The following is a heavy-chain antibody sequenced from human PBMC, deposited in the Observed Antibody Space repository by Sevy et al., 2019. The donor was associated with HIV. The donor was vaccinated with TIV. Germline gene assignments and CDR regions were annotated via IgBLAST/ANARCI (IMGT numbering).Heavy chain of an antibody. CDR3: AKVVVPADIDPFYYYAYGMDV. CDR1: GFTFSNYA. D-gene: IGHD2-2*01. CDR2: ISGSGDST. J-gene: IGHJ6*02. V-gene: IGHV3-23*01. Sequence: GGSLRLSCAASGFTFSNYAINWVRQAPGKGLEWVSRISGSGDSTFYADSVKGRLTISRDNSKNTVHLQMNSLRVEDTAVYYCAKVVVPADIDPFYYYAYGMDVSGQGTSVTVSS.